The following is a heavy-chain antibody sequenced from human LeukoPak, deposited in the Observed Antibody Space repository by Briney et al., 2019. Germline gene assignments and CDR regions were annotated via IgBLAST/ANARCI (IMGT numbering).Heavy chain of an antibody. D-gene: IGHD2-15*01. J-gene: IGHJ5*02. CDR2: INHSGST. Sequence: KPSETLSLTCAVYGGSFSGYYWSWIRQPPGKGLEWIGEINHSGSTYYNPSLKSRVTMSVDTSKNQFSLKLSSVTAADTAVYYCARYYCSGGSCYGWFDPWGQGTLVTVSS. CDR3: ARYYCSGGSCYGWFDP. CDR1: GGSFSGYY. V-gene: IGHV4-34*10.